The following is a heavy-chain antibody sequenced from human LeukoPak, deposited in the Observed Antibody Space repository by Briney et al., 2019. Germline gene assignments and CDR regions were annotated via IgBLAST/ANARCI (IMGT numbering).Heavy chain of an antibody. CDR2: ISYDGSNK. Sequence: PGGSLRLSCAASGFTFSSYAMHWVRQAPGKGLEWVAVISYDGSNKYYADSVKGRFTISRDNSKNTLYLQMNSLRAEDTAVYYCARGYPFDYWGQGTLVTVSS. CDR3: ARGYPFDY. J-gene: IGHJ4*02. D-gene: IGHD2-15*01. V-gene: IGHV3-30-3*01. CDR1: GFTFSSYA.